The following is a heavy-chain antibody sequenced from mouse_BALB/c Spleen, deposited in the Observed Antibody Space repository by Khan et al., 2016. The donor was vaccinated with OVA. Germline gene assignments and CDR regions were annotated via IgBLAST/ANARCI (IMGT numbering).Heavy chain of an antibody. CDR1: GFTFSNYA. V-gene: IGHV5-9-3*01. J-gene: IGHJ3*01. CDR3: ARELFTTVVATPFAY. Sequence: EVELVESGGGLVKPGGSLKLSCAVSGFTFSNYAMSWVRQTPEKRLEWVATISSGGSYTYYPDSVQGRFTISRDNAKNTLYLQMSSLRSEDTAIYNCARELFTTVVATPFAYWGKGTLVTVSA. D-gene: IGHD1-1*01. CDR2: ISSGGSYT.